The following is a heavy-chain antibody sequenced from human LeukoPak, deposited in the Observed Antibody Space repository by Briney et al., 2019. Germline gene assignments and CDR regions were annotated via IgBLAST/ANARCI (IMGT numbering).Heavy chain of an antibody. CDR1: GGSISSYY. Sequence: SETLSLTCTVSGGSISSYYWSWIRQPPGKGLEWIGYLYYSGSTNYNPSLKSRVTISGDTSKNQFSLKLSSVTAADTAVYYCARRRWRMGIKGAFDIWGQGTMVTVSS. CDR2: LYYSGST. V-gene: IGHV4-59*12. CDR3: ARRRWRMGIKGAFDI. J-gene: IGHJ3*02. D-gene: IGHD4-23*01.